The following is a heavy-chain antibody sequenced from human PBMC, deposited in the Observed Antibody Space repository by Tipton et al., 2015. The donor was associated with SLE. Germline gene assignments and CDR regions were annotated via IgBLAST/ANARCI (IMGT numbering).Heavy chain of an antibody. V-gene: IGHV1-3*01. Sequence: QVQLVQSGPEVKKPGASVKVSCKASGYTFTSYAMHWVRQDPGQRLEWMGWINAGNGNTKYSQKFQGRVTITRDTSASTAYMELSSLRSEDTAVYYCARGYLTLAARALGYWGQGTLVTVSS. CDR2: INAGNGNT. J-gene: IGHJ4*02. CDR1: GYTFTSYA. D-gene: IGHD6-6*01. CDR3: ARGYLTLAARALGY.